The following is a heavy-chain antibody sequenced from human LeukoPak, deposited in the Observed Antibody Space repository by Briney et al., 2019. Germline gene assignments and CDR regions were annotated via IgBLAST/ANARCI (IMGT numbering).Heavy chain of an antibody. Sequence: SETLSLTCTVSGGSISSYYWNWIRQPAGKGLEWIGRIYTSESTNYNPSLKSRVTLSIDTSKNQFSLKLSSVTAADTAVYYCARAQIAAADYDYWGQGTLVTVSS. CDR2: IYTSEST. J-gene: IGHJ4*02. CDR1: GGSISSYY. CDR3: ARAQIAAADYDY. D-gene: IGHD6-13*01. V-gene: IGHV4-4*07.